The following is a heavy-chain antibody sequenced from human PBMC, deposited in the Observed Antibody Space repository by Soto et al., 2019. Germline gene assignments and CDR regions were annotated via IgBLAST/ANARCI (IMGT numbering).Heavy chain of an antibody. V-gene: IGHV3-74*01. D-gene: IGHD3-10*01. CDR1: GFTFSDHW. J-gene: IGHJ4*02. Sequence: PGGSLRLSCAASGFTFSDHWMHWVRQAPGKGLFWVSRIKSDGSITGYADSVKGRFTISRDNARKTLYLQMNSLRGDDTAVYYCARRGPFDYWGQGTLVTVSS. CDR2: IKSDGSIT. CDR3: ARRGPFDY.